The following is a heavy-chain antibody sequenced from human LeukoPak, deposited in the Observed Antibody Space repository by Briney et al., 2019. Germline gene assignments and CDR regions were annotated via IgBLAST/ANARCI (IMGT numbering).Heavy chain of an antibody. CDR2: INHSGST. CDR1: GGSFSGYY. Sequence: KPSETLSLTCAVYGGSFSGYYWSWIRQPPGKGLEWFGEINHSGSTNYNPSLKSRVTISVDTSKNQFSLKLSSVTAADTAVYYCARGGYNGEYYYYYYMDVWGKGTTVTVSS. J-gene: IGHJ6*03. CDR3: ARGGYNGEYYYYYYMDV. V-gene: IGHV4-34*01. D-gene: IGHD5-18*01.